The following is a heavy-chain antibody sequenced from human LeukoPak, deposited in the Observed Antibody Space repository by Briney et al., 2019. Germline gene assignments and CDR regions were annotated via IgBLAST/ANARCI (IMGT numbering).Heavy chain of an antibody. CDR3: VRDLT. CDR1: GFSFSTSA. V-gene: IGHV3-64D*06. D-gene: IGHD4/OR15-4a*01. J-gene: IGHJ4*02. Sequence: GGSLRLSCSASGFSFSTSAMRWVRQAPGKGPQFVSAITTNGRSTYYADSVKGRFTISRDNSKSTLDLQMSSLRAEDTAVYYCVRDLTWGQGTLVTVSS. CDR2: ITTNGRST.